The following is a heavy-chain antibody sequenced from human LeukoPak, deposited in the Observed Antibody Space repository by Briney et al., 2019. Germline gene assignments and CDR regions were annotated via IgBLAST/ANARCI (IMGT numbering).Heavy chain of an antibody. Sequence: ASVKVSCKASGYTFTSYYMHWVRQAPGQGLKWMGIINPSGGSTSYAQKFQGRVTMTRDTSTSTVYMELSSLRSEDTAVYYCARAGGGSWLSTGLDYWGQGTLVTISS. D-gene: IGHD3-22*01. CDR3: ARAGGGSWLSTGLDY. CDR2: INPSGGST. V-gene: IGHV1-46*01. J-gene: IGHJ4*02. CDR1: GYTFTSYY.